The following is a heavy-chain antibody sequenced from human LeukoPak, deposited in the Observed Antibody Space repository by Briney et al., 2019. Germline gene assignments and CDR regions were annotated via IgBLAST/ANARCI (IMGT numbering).Heavy chain of an antibody. CDR3: AGGPRVANNWFDP. V-gene: IGHV4-4*07. CDR1: GGSISNHY. CDR2: IYSSENT. J-gene: IGHJ5*02. Sequence: SETLSLTCTVSGGSISNHYWSWIRQPAGKGLEWIGRIYSSENTNYNPSLKSRVTMSVDTSRNQFSLKLSSVTAADTAVYYCAGGPRVANNWFDPWGQGTLVTVSS. D-gene: IGHD5-12*01.